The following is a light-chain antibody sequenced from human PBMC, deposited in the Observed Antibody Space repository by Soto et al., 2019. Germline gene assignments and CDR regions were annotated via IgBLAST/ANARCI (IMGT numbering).Light chain of an antibody. V-gene: IGKV1-5*03. Sequence: DIQMTQSPSTLSASVGDSVTITCRASQSTSTWLAWYQQKPGKAPKLLIYRASTLETGVPSRFSGGGSGTEFTLTISSLQRDDVATYFCQQCNSYALTFGGGTKVEIK. CDR3: QQCNSYALT. CDR2: RAS. CDR1: QSTSTW. J-gene: IGKJ4*01.